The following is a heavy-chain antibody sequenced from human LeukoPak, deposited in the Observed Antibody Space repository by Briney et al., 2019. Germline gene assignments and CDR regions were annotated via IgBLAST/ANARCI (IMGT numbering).Heavy chain of an antibody. V-gene: IGHV4-34*01. Sequence: SETLSLTCAVYGGSFSGYYWSWIRQPPGKGLEWIGEINHSGSTNYNPSLKSRVTISVDTSKNQFSLKPSSVTAADTAVYYCARSYIVGSTQFYFDSWGQGTLITVSS. D-gene: IGHD1-26*01. CDR3: ARSYIVGSTQFYFDS. CDR2: INHSGST. J-gene: IGHJ4*02. CDR1: GGSFSGYY.